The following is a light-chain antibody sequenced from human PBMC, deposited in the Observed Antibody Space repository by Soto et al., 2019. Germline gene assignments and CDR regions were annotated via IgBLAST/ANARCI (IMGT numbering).Light chain of an antibody. CDR1: KSIGSN. J-gene: IGKJ5*01. V-gene: IGKV3-15*01. CDR2: GAS. CDR3: QQYNNWPIT. Sequence: EIVMTQSPATLSVSPGERATLSCRASKSIGSNLAWYQQKPGQSPRLLIYGASTRATGLPARFSGSGSGTEFTLTISSLQSEDFALYYCQQYNNWPITFGQGTRLEIK.